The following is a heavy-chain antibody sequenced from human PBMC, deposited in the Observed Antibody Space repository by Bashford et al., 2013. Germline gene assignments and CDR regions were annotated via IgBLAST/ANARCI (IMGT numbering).Heavy chain of an antibody. CDR2: IYYSGST. J-gene: IGHJ6*02. CDR1: GGSISSYY. V-gene: IGHV4-59*12. D-gene: IGHD2-15*01. Sequence: SETLSLTCTVSGGSISSYYWSWIRQPPGKGLEWIGYIYYSGSTYYNPSLKSRVTISVDTSKNQFSLKLSSVTAADTAVYYCARDLKVVAANRLHYGMDVWGQGTTGHRLL. CDR3: ARDLKVVAANRLHYGMDV.